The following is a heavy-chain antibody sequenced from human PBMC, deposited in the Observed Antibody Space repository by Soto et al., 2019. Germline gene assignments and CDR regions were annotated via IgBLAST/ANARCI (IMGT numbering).Heavy chain of an antibody. V-gene: IGHV3-30*03. CDR3: ARHSDNGALLTPGYNYYMDV. CDR2: ISYDGSNK. CDR1: GFTFSSYG. J-gene: IGHJ6*03. D-gene: IGHD4-17*01. Sequence: GGSLRLSCAASGFTFSSYGMHWVRQAPGKGLEWVAVISYDGSNKYYADSVKGRFTISRDNSKNTLYLRMNSLRAEDTAVYYCARHSDNGALLTPGYNYYMDVWGKGTTVTVSS.